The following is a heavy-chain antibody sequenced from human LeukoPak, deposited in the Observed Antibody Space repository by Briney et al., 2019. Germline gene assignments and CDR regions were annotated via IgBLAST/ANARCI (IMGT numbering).Heavy chain of an antibody. V-gene: IGHV4-34*01. Sequence: SETLSLTCAVYGGSFSGYYWSWIRQPPGKGLEWIGEINHSGSTNYNPSLKSRVTISVDTSKNQFSLKLSSVTAADTAVYYCARSSGSYYTNQYDYWGQGTLVTVSS. CDR2: INHSGST. CDR1: GGSFSGYY. CDR3: ARSSGSYYTNQYDY. D-gene: IGHD3-10*01. J-gene: IGHJ4*02.